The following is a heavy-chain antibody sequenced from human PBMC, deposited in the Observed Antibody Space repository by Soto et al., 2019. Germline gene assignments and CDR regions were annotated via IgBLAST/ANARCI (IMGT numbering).Heavy chain of an antibody. CDR2: ISGSGGST. CDR1: VFTCSSYA. J-gene: IGHJ4*02. V-gene: IGHV3-23*01. CDR3: AKDASGYLDY. Sequence: PWWSLRLSCAASVFTCSSYAMSWFRQAPGKGLEWVSAISGSGGSTYYADSVKGRFTISRDNSKNTLYLQMNSLRAEDTAVYYCAKDASGYLDYWGQGTLVTVSS.